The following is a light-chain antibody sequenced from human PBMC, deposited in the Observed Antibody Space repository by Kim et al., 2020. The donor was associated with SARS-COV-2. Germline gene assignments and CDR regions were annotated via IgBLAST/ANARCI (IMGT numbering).Light chain of an antibody. Sequence: GQSVTIACSGTSSDVGGNDWVSWYQQHPGKAPKLLIYEVNKRPSGVPDRFFGSKSGNTASLTVSGLQAEDEADYYCSAYANSRGVFGTGTKVTVL. CDR2: EVN. CDR1: SSDVGGNDW. J-gene: IGLJ1*01. CDR3: SAYANSRGV. V-gene: IGLV2-8*03.